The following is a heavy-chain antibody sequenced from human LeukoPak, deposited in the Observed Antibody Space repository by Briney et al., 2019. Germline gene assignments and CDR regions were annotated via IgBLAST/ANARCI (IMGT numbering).Heavy chain of an antibody. D-gene: IGHD3-9*01. CDR1: GGSISSGSYY. CDR2: IYTSGST. Sequence: SQTLSLTCTVSGGSISSGSYYWSWIRQPAGKGLEWIGRIYTSGSTNYNPSLKSRVTISVDTSKNQFSLKLSSVTAADTAVYYCARVSDYDILTGLYYFDYWGQGTLVTVSS. J-gene: IGHJ4*02. V-gene: IGHV4-61*02. CDR3: ARVSDYDILTGLYYFDY.